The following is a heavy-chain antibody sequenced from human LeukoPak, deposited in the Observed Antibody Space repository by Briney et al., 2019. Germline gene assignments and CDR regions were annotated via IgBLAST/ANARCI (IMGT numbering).Heavy chain of an antibody. V-gene: IGHV3-23*01. D-gene: IGHD3-22*01. CDR1: GFTFSSYA. Sequence: GASLRLSCAASGFTFSSYAMSWVRQAPGKGLEWVSAISGSGGSTYYADSVKGRFTISRDNSKNTLYLQMNSLRAEDTAVYYCARGPYDSSGYIYHYYYGMDVWGQGTTVTVSS. CDR3: ARGPYDSSGYIYHYYYGMDV. J-gene: IGHJ6*02. CDR2: ISGSGGST.